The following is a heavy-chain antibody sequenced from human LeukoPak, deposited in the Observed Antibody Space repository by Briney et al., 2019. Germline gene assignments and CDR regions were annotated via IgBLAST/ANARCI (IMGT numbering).Heavy chain of an antibody. D-gene: IGHD6-19*01. Sequence: GGSLRLSCSASGVTFSNHAMHWVRQAPGKGLEYVSGISDNGGSTFYADSVKGRFTISRDNSKNTLYLQMSSLRGEDTAVYYCYISGWTEDIDNWGQGTLVTVSS. CDR2: ISDNGGST. CDR1: GVTFSNHA. V-gene: IGHV3-64D*06. CDR3: YISGWTEDIDN. J-gene: IGHJ4*02.